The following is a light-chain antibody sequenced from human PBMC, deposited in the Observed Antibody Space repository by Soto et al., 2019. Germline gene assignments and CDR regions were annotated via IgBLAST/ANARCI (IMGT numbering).Light chain of an antibody. V-gene: IGKV1-5*03. CDR2: AAS. CDR1: QSVSDR. J-gene: IGKJ2*01. CDR3: QQYNSYLYT. Sequence: DIQMTQYPSTLSASVGDRITITCRASQSVSDRLAWYQQKPGKAPNLLIYAASSFKSGVPSRFSGSGSGTEFTLTISSLQPDDFATYYCQQYNSYLYTFGQGTKLEIK.